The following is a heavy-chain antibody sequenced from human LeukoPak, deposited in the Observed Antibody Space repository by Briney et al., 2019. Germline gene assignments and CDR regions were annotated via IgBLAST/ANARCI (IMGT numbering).Heavy chain of an antibody. CDR2: ISAYNGNT. V-gene: IGHV1-18*01. Sequence: ASVKVSCKASGYTFTSYGISWVRQAPGQGLEWMGWISAYNGNTNYAQKLQGRVTMTTDTSTSTAYMELSRLRSDDTAVYYCARDSFWAAHPGGYYMDVWGKGTTVTVSS. CDR1: GYTFTSYG. J-gene: IGHJ6*03. CDR3: ARDSFWAAHPGGYYMDV. D-gene: IGHD3-3*01.